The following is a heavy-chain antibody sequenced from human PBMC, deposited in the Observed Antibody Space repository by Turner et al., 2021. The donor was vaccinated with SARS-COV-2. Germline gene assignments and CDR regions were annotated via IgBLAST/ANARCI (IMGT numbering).Heavy chain of an antibody. CDR3: ARDLPSTPTVVTKY. V-gene: IGHV1-18*01. CDR1: GYTFTSYG. J-gene: IGHJ4*02. Sequence: QVQLVQSGAEEKKPGASVKVSCKASGYTFTSYGISWVRQAPGQGLEWMGWISPYNGNTNYAQKLQGRVTMTTDTSTSTAYMELRSLRSDDTAVYYCARDLPSTPTVVTKYWGQGTLVTVSS. CDR2: ISPYNGNT. D-gene: IGHD2-15*01.